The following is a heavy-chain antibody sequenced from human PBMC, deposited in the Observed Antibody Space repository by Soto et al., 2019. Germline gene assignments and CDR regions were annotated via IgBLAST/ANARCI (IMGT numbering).Heavy chain of an antibody. J-gene: IGHJ4*02. CDR3: AKDLVLRYFDWLPQYFDY. D-gene: IGHD3-9*01. CDR2: ISGSGGST. CDR1: GFTFSSYA. V-gene: IGHV3-23*01. Sequence: VGSLRLSCAASGFTFSSYAMSWVRQAPGKGLEWVSAISGSGGSTYYADSVKGRFTISRDDSKNTLYLQMNSLRAEDTAVYYCAKDLVLRYFDWLPQYFDYWGQGTLVTVSS.